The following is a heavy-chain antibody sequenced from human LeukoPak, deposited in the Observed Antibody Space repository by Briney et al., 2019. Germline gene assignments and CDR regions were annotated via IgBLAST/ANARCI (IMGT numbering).Heavy chain of an antibody. D-gene: IGHD4-11*01. CDR3: ARGNGENDYSNYVRAY. J-gene: IGHJ4*02. Sequence: SSETLSLTCAVYGGSFSGYYWSWIRQPPGKGLEWIGEINHSGSTNYNPSLKSRVTISVDTSKNQFSLKLSSVTAADTAVYYCARGNGENDYSNYVRAYWGQGTLVTVSS. CDR2: INHSGST. V-gene: IGHV4-34*01. CDR1: GGSFSGYY.